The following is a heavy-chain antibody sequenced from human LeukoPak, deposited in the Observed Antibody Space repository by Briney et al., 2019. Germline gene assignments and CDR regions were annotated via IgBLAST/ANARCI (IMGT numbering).Heavy chain of an antibody. CDR1: GFTFGSYG. CDR2: ISYDGSNK. CDR3: AKDAAAGTRPYYSDY. V-gene: IGHV3-30*18. Sequence: GGSLRLSCAASGFTFGSYGMHWVRQAPGKGLEWVAVISYDGSNKYYADSVKGRFTISRDNFKNTLYLQMNSLRAEDTAVYYCAKDAAAGTRPYYSDYWGQGTLVTVSS. J-gene: IGHJ4*02. D-gene: IGHD6-13*01.